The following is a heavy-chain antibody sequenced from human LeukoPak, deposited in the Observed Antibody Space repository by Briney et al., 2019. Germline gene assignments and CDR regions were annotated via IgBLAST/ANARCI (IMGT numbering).Heavy chain of an antibody. D-gene: IGHD3-10*01. CDR2: INSDGNSP. J-gene: IGHJ4*02. CDR1: GFTFSSYW. CDR3: ARGSSTMLDY. Sequence: GVSLRLSCGASGFTFSSYWMHWVRQDPGKGLVWVSRINSDGNSPSYADSVKGRFTISRDNAKNTLYLQMNSLRAEDTAVYYCARGSSTMLDYWGQGTLVTVSS. V-gene: IGHV3-74*01.